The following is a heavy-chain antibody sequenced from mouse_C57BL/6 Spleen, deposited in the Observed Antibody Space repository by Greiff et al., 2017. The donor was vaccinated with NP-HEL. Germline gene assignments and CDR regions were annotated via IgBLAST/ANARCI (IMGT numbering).Heavy chain of an antibody. CDR1: GFPITSGYY. CDR3: AGDRSGDWYFDV. Sequence: VKLQESGPGLVKPSQSLFLTCSITGFPITSGYYWIWIRQSPGKPLEWMGYITHSGETFYNPSLQSPISITRETSKNQFFLQLNSVTTEDTAMYYCAGDRSGDWYFDVWGTGTTVTVSS. CDR2: ITHSGET. V-gene: IGHV12-3*01. D-gene: IGHD4-1*01. J-gene: IGHJ1*03.